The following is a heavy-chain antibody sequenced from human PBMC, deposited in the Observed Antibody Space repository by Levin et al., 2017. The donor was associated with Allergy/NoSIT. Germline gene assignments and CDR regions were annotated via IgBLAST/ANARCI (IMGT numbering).Heavy chain of an antibody. CDR3: VRGVGGSRYFDS. J-gene: IGHJ4*02. Sequence: QPGGSLRLSCAASGFTFTDYWMHWVRQVPGKGLVWVSRIKFDGSMTNYADSVKGRFTISRDSAKDTLYLQMNSLRAEDTAVYYCVRGVGGSRYFDSWGQGTLVTVSS. D-gene: IGHD3-16*01. CDR1: GFTFTDYW. V-gene: IGHV3-74*01. CDR2: IKFDGSMT.